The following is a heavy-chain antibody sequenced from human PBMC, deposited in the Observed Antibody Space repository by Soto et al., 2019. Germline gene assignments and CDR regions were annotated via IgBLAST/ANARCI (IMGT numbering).Heavy chain of an antibody. CDR3: ARTPITMVRGVTPYYYGMDV. D-gene: IGHD3-10*01. J-gene: IGHJ6*02. V-gene: IGHV3-21*01. CDR1: GFTFSSYS. CDR2: ISSSSSYI. Sequence: EVQLVESGGGLVKPGGSLRLSCAASGFTFSSYSMNWVRQAPGKGLEWVSSISSSSSYIYYADSVKGRFTISRDNAKNSLYLQMNSLRAEDTAVYYCARTPITMVRGVTPYYYGMDVWGQGTTVTVSS.